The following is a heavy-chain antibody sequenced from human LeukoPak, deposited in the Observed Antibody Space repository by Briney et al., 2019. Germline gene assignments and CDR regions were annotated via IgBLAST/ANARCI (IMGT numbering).Heavy chain of an antibody. CDR2: VSDSGSSA. CDR3: ARGGHYYDSRSAEYFQY. V-gene: IGHV3-23*01. J-gene: IGHJ1*01. Sequence: GGSLRLSCAVSGFTFRNYGMSWVRQAPGKGLEWVSVVSDSGSSAYYTDSVKGRFTISRDNSKNTLYLQMGSLRAEDTAVYYCARGGHYYDSRSAEYFQYWGQGTLVTVSS. D-gene: IGHD3-22*01. CDR1: GFTFRNYG.